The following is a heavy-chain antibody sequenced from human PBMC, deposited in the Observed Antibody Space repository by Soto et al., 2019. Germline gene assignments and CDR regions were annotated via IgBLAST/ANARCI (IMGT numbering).Heavy chain of an antibody. J-gene: IGHJ3*01. Sequence: QVQLQESGPGLVKPSGTLSLTCAVAGDSISSPKWWTWLRQPPGKGLEWIGDLLQSGTTNYNPSLMSRVNLSVYKPQHQFSLKLTSETAADQVIYCCAYSTGWYRHDVWGQGTSVTVSS. D-gene: IGHD6-19*01. CDR1: GDSISSPKW. CDR3: AYSTGWYRHDV. CDR2: LLQSGTT. V-gene: IGHV4-4*01.